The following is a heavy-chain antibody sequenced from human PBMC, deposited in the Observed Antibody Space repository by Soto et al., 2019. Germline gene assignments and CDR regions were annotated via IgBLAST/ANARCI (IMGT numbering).Heavy chain of an antibody. CDR2: IYYSGST. CDR3: ASSYYDFWSGYYPNYFDY. D-gene: IGHD3-3*01. Sequence: SETLSLTCTVSGGSISSSSYYWGWIRQPPGKGLEWIGSIYYSGSTYYNPSLKSRVTISVDTSKNQFSLKLSSVTAADTAVYYCASSYYDFWSGYYPNYFDYWGQGTLVTVSS. CDR1: GGSISSSSYY. V-gene: IGHV4-39*01. J-gene: IGHJ4*02.